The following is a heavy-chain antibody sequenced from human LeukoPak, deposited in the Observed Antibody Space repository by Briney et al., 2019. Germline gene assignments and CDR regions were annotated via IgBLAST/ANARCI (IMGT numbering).Heavy chain of an antibody. Sequence: KSGGSLRLSCAASGFTFSSYAMHWVRQAPGKGLEWVAVISYDGSNKYYADSVKGRFTISRDNSKNMVYLQMNSLRAEDTAVYYCAKDGYRIPALDYWGQGTLVTVSS. CDR1: GFTFSSYA. J-gene: IGHJ4*02. CDR3: AKDGYRIPALDY. D-gene: IGHD5-24*01. CDR2: ISYDGSNK. V-gene: IGHV3-30-3*02.